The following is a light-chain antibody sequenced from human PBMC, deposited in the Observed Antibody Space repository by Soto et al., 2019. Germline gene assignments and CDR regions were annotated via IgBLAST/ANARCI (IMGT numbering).Light chain of an antibody. Sequence: EVRLTQSPATLSSFPGDRVTLSCRASQAFNTRLAWYQHKPGQAPRLLIYLTSNRAGGIPARFSGSGSGTDFTLTISGVEPEDFAVYYCHQRQSWPRTFGQVTKVDIK. V-gene: IGKV3-11*01. CDR3: HQRQSWPRT. CDR1: QAFNTR. CDR2: LTS. J-gene: IGKJ1*01.